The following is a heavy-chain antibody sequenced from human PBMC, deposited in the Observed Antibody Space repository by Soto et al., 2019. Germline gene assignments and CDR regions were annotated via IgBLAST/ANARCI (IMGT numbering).Heavy chain of an antibody. CDR1: GGSISSGGYS. V-gene: IGHV4-30-2*01. Sequence: QLQLQESGSGLVRLSQTLSLTCAVSGGSISSGGYSWNWIRQPPGKGLEWIGYIYHSGGTLYNPSLKSRVTISVDKSKNQFSLKLTSVTAADTAVYYCARDQLEGNWFDPWGQGTLVTVSS. D-gene: IGHD1-1*01. CDR2: IYHSGGT. J-gene: IGHJ5*02. CDR3: ARDQLEGNWFDP.